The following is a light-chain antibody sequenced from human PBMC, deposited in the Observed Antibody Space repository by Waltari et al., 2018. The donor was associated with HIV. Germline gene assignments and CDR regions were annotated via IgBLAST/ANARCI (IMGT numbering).Light chain of an antibody. Sequence: SYELTQPPSLSVSPEQRPETTCFGIAFPVKLVHWYQQKPGQAPVLVMYKDRKRPSGIPKRFSGSTSGTTVTLTISGVQAEDEADYYCQSTDNSGTHVIFGGGTKLTVL. CDR1: AFPVKL. CDR3: QSTDNSGTHVI. V-gene: IGLV3-25*03. J-gene: IGLJ2*01. CDR2: KDR.